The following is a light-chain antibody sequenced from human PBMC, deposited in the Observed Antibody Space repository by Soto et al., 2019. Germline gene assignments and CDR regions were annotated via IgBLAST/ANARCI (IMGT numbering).Light chain of an antibody. CDR1: RTVIRNN. Sequence: EIVLTQSPDTLSLSPGEIATLSCRASRTVIRNNLAWHQQKPGQTPRLLVYGASNRATGIPARFSGSGSGTEFTLTISSLQSEDFAVYYCQQYNNWPQTSGQGTKVDI. CDR2: GAS. V-gene: IGKV3-15*01. J-gene: IGKJ1*01. CDR3: QQYNNWPQT.